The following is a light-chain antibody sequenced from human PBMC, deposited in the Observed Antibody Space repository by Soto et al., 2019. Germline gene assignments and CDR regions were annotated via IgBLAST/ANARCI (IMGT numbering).Light chain of an antibody. CDR2: DVS. V-gene: IGLV2-14*01. Sequence: QSVLTQPASVSGSPGQSITISCTGTSSDVGGYNSVSWYQQHPGKAPKLMIHDVSNRPSGVSNRFSGSRSGNTASLTISGLQAEDEADYYCSAYTSSRTVVFGGGTKLTVL. CDR1: SSDVGGYNS. CDR3: SAYTSSRTVV. J-gene: IGLJ2*01.